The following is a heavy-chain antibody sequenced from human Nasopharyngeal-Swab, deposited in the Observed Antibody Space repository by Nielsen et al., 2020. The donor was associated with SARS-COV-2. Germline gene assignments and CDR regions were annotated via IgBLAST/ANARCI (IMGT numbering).Heavy chain of an antibody. V-gene: IGHV4-39*01. J-gene: IGHJ5*02. Sequence: SETLSLTCTVPGGSIISTSSYWGWMRQPPGKGLEYIGSIHSTRSTSYNPSLKTRVTMSVDTSRDQFSLTLSSVTAADTAVYYCVRLDVSYGNKLFDQWGQGNLVTVAS. D-gene: IGHD2/OR15-2a*01. CDR3: VRLDVSYGNKLFDQ. CDR1: GGSIISTSSY. CDR2: IHSTRST.